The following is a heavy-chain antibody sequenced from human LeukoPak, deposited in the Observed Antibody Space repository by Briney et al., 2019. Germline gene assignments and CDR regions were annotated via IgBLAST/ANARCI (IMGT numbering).Heavy chain of an antibody. CDR1: GFTFSSYS. CDR2: IRYDGSNK. D-gene: IGHD1-1*01. V-gene: IGHV3-30*02. Sequence: QPGGSLRLSCAASGFTFSSYSMNWVRQAPGKGLEWVAFIRYDGSNKYYADSVKGRFTISRDNSKNTLYLQMNSLRAEDTAVYYCAKELYVSRPLEPLTVWGKGTTVTVSS. J-gene: IGHJ6*04. CDR3: AKELYVSRPLEPLTV.